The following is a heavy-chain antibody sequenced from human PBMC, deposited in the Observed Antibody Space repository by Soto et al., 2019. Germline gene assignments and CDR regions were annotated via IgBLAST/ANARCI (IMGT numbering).Heavy chain of an antibody. D-gene: IGHD1-7*01. CDR3: AKDRVILNWNYVSGMDV. V-gene: IGHV3-30*18. CDR2: ISYDGSNK. CDR1: GFTFSSYG. Sequence: PGGSLRLSCAASGFTFSSYGMHWVRQAPGKGLEWVAVISYDGSNKYYADSVKGRFTISRDNSKNTLYLQMNSLRAEDTAVYYCAKDRVILNWNYVSGMDVWGQGTTFTVS. J-gene: IGHJ6*02.